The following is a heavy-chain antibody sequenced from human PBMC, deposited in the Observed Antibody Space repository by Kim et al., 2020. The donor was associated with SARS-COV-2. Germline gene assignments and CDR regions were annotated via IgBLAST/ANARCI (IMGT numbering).Heavy chain of an antibody. D-gene: IGHD3-10*01. J-gene: IGHJ4*02. CDR3: ARVFYGSGSYYYFDY. CDR1: GFTFSDYY. V-gene: IGHV3-11*03. CDR2: ISSSTSYT. Sequence: GGSLRLSCAASGFTFSDYYMSWIRQAPGKGLEWLSYISSSTSYTKYADSVKGRFTISRDNAKNSLYLHMNSLRAEDTAVYYCARVFYGSGSYYYFDYWGQGTLVTVSS.